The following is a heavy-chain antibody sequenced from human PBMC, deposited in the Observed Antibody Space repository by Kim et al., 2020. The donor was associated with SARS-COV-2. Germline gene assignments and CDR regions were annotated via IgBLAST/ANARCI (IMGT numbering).Heavy chain of an antibody. D-gene: IGHD3-16*01. Sequence: IYYADSVKGRFTISRDNAKNSLYLQLNSLRAEDTAVYYCARGSDYDAFDIWGQGTMVTVSS. J-gene: IGHJ3*02. CDR3: ARGSDYDAFDI. CDR2: I. V-gene: IGHV3-21*01.